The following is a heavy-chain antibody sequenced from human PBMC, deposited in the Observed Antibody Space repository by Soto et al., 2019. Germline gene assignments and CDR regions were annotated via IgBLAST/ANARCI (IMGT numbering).Heavy chain of an antibody. CDR1: GYSFTIYC. CDR2: IYPGDSDT. J-gene: IGHJ6*02. D-gene: IGHD1-26*01. Sequence: GESLKISCNASGYSFTIYCIGLVLQMPGKGLEWMGIIYPGDSDTRYSPSFQGQVTISADKSISTAYLQWSSLKASDTAMYYCAAYSGSFYYGMDVWGQGTTVTVSS. CDR3: AAYSGSFYYGMDV. V-gene: IGHV5-51*01.